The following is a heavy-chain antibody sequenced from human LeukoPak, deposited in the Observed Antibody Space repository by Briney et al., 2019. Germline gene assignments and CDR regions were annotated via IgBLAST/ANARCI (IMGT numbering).Heavy chain of an antibody. D-gene: IGHD5-18*01. Sequence: GGSLRLSCAASGFTFSSYAMSWVRQAQGKGLEWVSAISGSGGSTYYADSVKGRFTISRDNSKNTLYLQMNSLRAEDTAVYYCAKDSQGYSYGYFAFDIWGQGTMVTVSS. J-gene: IGHJ3*02. V-gene: IGHV3-23*01. CDR2: ISGSGGST. CDR1: GFTFSSYA. CDR3: AKDSQGYSYGYFAFDI.